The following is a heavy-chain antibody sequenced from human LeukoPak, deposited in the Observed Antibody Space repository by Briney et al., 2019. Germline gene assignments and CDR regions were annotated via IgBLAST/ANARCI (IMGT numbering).Heavy chain of an antibody. D-gene: IGHD2-2*01. V-gene: IGHV3-7*04. Sequence: GGSLRLSCAASGFTFSSYWMTWVRQAPGRGLEWVANIKHDGSEKYYVDSVKGRFTISRDNAKNSLYLQMNSLRAEDTAVYYCARTLGYCGSTNCFLTFDYWGQGTLVTVSS. J-gene: IGHJ4*02. CDR2: IKHDGSEK. CDR1: GFTFSSYW. CDR3: ARTLGYCGSTNCFLTFDY.